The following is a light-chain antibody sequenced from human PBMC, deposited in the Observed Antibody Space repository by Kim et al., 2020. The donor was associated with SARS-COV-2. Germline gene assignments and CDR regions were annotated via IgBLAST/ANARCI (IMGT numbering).Light chain of an antibody. Sequence: ASVGDSVIITCRASQSASDCLAWFQQKPGKAPKLLIYKASNLESGVPSRFSGSGSGTEFTLTIASLQPDDFATYYCQQYSEYPHTFGGGTKVDIK. V-gene: IGKV1-5*03. J-gene: IGKJ4*01. CDR2: KAS. CDR1: QSASDC. CDR3: QQYSEYPHT.